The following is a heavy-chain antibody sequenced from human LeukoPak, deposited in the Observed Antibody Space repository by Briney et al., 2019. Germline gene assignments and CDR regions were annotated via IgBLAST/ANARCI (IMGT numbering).Heavy chain of an antibody. Sequence: GASVNVSCKASGYTFTSYGISWVRQAPGQGLEWMGWISSYNCNTNYAQKLQGRVTMNTDTSTSTDYMELRSLRSDDTAVYYCARDRIVVVPAATPDYYYGMDVWGQGTTVTVSS. D-gene: IGHD2-2*02. CDR3: ARDRIVVVPAATPDYYYGMDV. J-gene: IGHJ6*02. CDR1: GYTFTSYG. CDR2: ISSYNCNT. V-gene: IGHV1-18*01.